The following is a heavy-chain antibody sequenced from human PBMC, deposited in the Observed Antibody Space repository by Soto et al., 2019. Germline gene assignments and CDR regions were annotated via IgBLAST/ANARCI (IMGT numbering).Heavy chain of an antibody. CDR3: ASCIAVAGTTPNYYSGMDV. D-gene: IGHD6-19*01. CDR2: IIPIFGTA. CDR1: GGTFSSYA. Sequence: QVQLVQSGAEVKKPGSSVKVSCKASGGTFSSYAISWVRQAPGQGLEWMGGIIPIFGTANYAQKFQGRVTITADESTSTAYMELSSLRSEDTAVYYCASCIAVAGTTPNYYSGMDVWGQGTTVTVSS. J-gene: IGHJ6*02. V-gene: IGHV1-69*01.